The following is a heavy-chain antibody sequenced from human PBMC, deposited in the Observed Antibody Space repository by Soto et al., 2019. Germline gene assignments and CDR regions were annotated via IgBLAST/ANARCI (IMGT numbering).Heavy chain of an antibody. CDR3: AREGLVRGVFDY. V-gene: IGHV3-30-3*01. D-gene: IGHD3-10*01. CDR2: ISYDGSNK. Sequence: PGWSLRLSCASSVFTFISYAMHWVRQAPGKGLEWVAVISYDGSNKYYADSVKGRFTISRDNSKNTLYLQMNSLRAEDTAVYYCAREGLVRGVFDYWGQGTLVTVSS. J-gene: IGHJ4*02. CDR1: VFTFISYA.